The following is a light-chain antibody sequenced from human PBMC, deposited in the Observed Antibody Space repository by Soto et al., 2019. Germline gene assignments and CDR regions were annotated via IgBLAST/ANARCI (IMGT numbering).Light chain of an antibody. CDR3: QQYDVSPPIT. J-gene: IGKJ5*01. CDR2: DAS. Sequence: EIVLTPSPATLSLSPGERATLSCRASQSVSSYLAWYQQKPGQAPRLLIYDASNRATGIPARFSGSGSGTEFTLTISRLEPEDYAVYYCQQYDVSPPITFGQGTRLEIK. V-gene: IGKV3-11*01. CDR1: QSVSSY.